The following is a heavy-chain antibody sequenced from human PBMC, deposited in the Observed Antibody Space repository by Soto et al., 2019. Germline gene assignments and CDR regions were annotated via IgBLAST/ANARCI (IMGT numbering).Heavy chain of an antibody. Sequence: GGSLRLSCAASGFTFSSYSMNWVRQAPGKGLEWVSSISSSSSYIYYADSVKGRFTISRDNAKNSLYLQMNSLRAEDTAVYYCARMEPGYCSSTSCSNWFDPWGQGTLVTVS. J-gene: IGHJ5*02. CDR3: ARMEPGYCSSTSCSNWFDP. D-gene: IGHD2-2*01. V-gene: IGHV3-21*01. CDR2: ISSSSSYI. CDR1: GFTFSSYS.